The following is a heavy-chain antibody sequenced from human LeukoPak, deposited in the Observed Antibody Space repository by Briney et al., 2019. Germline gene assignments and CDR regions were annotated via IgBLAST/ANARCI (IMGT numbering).Heavy chain of an antibody. CDR2: INWSGGST. Sequence: GGSLRLSCAASGFTFDDYGMSWVRQAPGKGLEWVSGINWSGGSTGYADSVKGRFTISRDNAKNSLYLQMNSLRAEDTALYYCARVGCSSTSCYFPYYYMDVWGKGTTVTVSS. CDR1: GFTFDDYG. CDR3: ARVGCSSTSCYFPYYYMDV. V-gene: IGHV3-20*04. J-gene: IGHJ6*03. D-gene: IGHD2-2*01.